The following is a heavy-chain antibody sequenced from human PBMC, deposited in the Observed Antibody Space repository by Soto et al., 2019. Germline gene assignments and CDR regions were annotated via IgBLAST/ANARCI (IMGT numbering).Heavy chain of an antibody. V-gene: IGHV3-30*03. J-gene: IGHJ4*02. D-gene: IGHD3-10*01. CDR2: ISYDGSNT. CDR1: GVPFTTYG. CDR3: VGGQYYFDS. Sequence: QVQLVESGGGVVQPGRSLRLSCAASGVPFTTYGMHWVREGPGKGLEWVAVISYDGSNTYYADSVKGRFTISRDNSKNTLYLQMNSLRPEDTALYYCVGGQYYFDSRGQGTLVTVSS.